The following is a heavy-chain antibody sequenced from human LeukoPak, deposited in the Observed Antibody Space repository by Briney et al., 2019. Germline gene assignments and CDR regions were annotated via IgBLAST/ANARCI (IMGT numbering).Heavy chain of an antibody. CDR1: GFTFSSYG. CDR3: AKALVAHYYYYYMDV. Sequence: PTGGSLRLSCAASGFTFSSYGMHWVSQAPGKGLEWVAVIWYDGSNKYYADSVKGRFTISRDNSKNTLYLRMNSLRAEDTAVYYCAKALVAHYYYYYMDVWGKGTTVTVSS. J-gene: IGHJ6*03. V-gene: IGHV3-33*06. CDR2: IWYDGSNK.